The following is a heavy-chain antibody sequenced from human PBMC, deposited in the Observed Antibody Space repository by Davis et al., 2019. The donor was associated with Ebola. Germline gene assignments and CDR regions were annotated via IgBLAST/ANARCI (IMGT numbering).Heavy chain of an antibody. J-gene: IGHJ4*02. D-gene: IGHD1-26*01. CDR1: GFVFSSYV. CDR3: ARGLWEEFDQ. CDR2: LGLSADT. Sequence: GESLKISCAASGFVFSSYVMSWVRRAPGKGLEWVSTLGLSADTYYADSVRGRFTISRDNYKNTLLLQMYSLRVEDTAVYYCARGLWEEFDQWGQGTPVTVSS. V-gene: IGHV3-23*01.